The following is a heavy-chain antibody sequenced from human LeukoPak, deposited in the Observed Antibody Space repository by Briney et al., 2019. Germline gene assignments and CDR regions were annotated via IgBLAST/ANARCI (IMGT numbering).Heavy chain of an antibody. CDR2: ISTDGDGT. CDR3: ARRNGYYFDY. D-gene: IGHD2-8*01. CDR1: GFTFDAYG. V-gene: IGHV3-23*01. J-gene: IGHJ4*02. Sequence: GGSLRLSCAASGFTFDAYGMSWVRQVPGKRPEWVSIISTDGDGTHYLDSVKGRFTISRDNSKNTLYLQLSSLRVDGSAVYYCARRNGYYFDYWGQGTLVTVSS.